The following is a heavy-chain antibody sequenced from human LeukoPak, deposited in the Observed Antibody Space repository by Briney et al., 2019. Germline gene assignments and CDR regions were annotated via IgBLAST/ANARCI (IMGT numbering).Heavy chain of an antibody. Sequence: GVSLRLSCSASGFTFSSYAMHWVRQAPGKGLEYVSAMCSNGGSTYYADSVKGRFTISRDNSKNTLYLQMSSLRAEDTAVYYCARLDILTGNYYYFNFWGQGTLVTVS. CDR2: MCSNGGST. CDR1: GFTFSSYA. CDR3: ARLDILTGNYYYFNF. V-gene: IGHV3-64D*09. J-gene: IGHJ4*02. D-gene: IGHD3-9*01.